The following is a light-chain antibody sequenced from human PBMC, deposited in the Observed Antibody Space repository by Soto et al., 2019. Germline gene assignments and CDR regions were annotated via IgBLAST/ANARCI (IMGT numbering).Light chain of an antibody. CDR1: QDISNY. CDR3: QQYDNLPIT. Sequence: DIQMTQSPSSLSASVGDRVTITCQASQDISNYLNWYQQKQGKAPKLLIYDASNLETGVPSRFSGSGSGINFTFTISSLQPEDIATYYCQQYDNLPITFGQGTRLEIK. J-gene: IGKJ5*01. CDR2: DAS. V-gene: IGKV1-33*01.